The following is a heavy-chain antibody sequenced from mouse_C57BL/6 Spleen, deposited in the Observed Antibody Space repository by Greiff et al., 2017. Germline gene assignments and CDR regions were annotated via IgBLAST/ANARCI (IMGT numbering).Heavy chain of an antibody. D-gene: IGHD1-1*01. CDR1: GYTFTSYW. CDR3: ARDGNGYLYAMDY. Sequence: VQLQQPGAELVKPGASVKLSCKASGYTFTSYWMHWVKQRPGQGLEWIGMIHPDSGSTNYNEKFKSKATLTVDKSSSTAYMQLSSLTSEDSAVYYCARDGNGYLYAMDYWGQGTSVTVSS. V-gene: IGHV1-64*01. J-gene: IGHJ4*01. CDR2: IHPDSGST.